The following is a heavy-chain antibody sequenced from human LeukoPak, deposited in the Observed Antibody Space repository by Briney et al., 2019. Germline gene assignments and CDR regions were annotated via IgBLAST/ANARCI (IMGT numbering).Heavy chain of an antibody. CDR1: GYTFTSYG. CDR2: ISAYNGNT. V-gene: IGHV1-18*01. D-gene: IGHD5-12*01. J-gene: IGHJ4*02. Sequence: ASVKVSCKASGYTFTSYGISWVRQAPGQGLEWMGWISAYNGNTNYAQKLQGRVTMATDTSTSTAYMELRSLRSDDTAVYYCAREYSGYDWGQFDYWGQGTLVTVSS. CDR3: AREYSGYDWGQFDY.